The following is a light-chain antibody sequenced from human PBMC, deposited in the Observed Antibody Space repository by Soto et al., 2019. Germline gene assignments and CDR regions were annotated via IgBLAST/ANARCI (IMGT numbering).Light chain of an antibody. Sequence: DIVLTQSPGTLSLSPVARTTLSCSASQSVTSNFLDWYQQNPGQAPRLLIYDASNRASGIASRFSGSGSGTDFTLIICSLEPEDFAVYYCQHYSSPPKTFAQGTNVEIK. V-gene: IGKV3-20*01. CDR3: QHYSSPPKT. CDR2: DAS. CDR1: QSVTSNF. J-gene: IGKJ1*01.